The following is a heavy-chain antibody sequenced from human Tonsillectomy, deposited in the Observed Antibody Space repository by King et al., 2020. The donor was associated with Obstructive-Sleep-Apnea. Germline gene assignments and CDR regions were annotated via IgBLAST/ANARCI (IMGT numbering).Heavy chain of an antibody. V-gene: IGHV1-46*03. CDR2: INPRDGST. Sequence: VQLVESGAEVRKPGASVKVSCKASGYSFSDYYIHWVRQAPGQGLEWMGLINPRDGSTTYSQKLHGRVTMIRNTSTSTVYMELSSLRSEDTAVFYCARARSGSFYKIALAYWGQGTLVTVSS. D-gene: IGHD3-10*01. CDR3: ARARSGSFYKIALAY. J-gene: IGHJ4*02. CDR1: GYSFSDYY.